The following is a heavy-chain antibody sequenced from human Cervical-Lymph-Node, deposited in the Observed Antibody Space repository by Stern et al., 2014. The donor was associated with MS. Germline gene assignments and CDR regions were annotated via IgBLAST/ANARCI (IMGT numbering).Heavy chain of an antibody. D-gene: IGHD1-1*01. V-gene: IGHV3-53*01. CDR2: ITNVGCT. CDR3: ARDTSSPERSDW. CDR1: GFTVSRDY. Sequence: EVQLVESGGGVIQPGGSLRLSCTASGFTVSRDYMTWVRQAPGKGLEWVSLITNVGCTFYTDSVKARFTISRDDSKNTVYLHMTSLRAEDTAMYYCARDTSSPERSDWWGQGTLVTVSS. J-gene: IGHJ4*02.